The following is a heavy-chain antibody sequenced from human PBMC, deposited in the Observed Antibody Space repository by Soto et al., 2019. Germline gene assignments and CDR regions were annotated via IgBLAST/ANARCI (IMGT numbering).Heavy chain of an antibody. Sequence: GGSLRLSCAASGFTFSSYAMSWVRQAPGKGLVWVSRINSDGGSTSYADSVKGRFTISRDNAKNTLYLQMNSLRAEDTAVYYCARDASSDFWSGYSHNWFDPWGQGTLVTVSS. J-gene: IGHJ5*02. CDR1: GFTFSSYA. V-gene: IGHV3-74*01. D-gene: IGHD3-3*01. CDR2: INSDGGST. CDR3: ARDASSDFWSGYSHNWFDP.